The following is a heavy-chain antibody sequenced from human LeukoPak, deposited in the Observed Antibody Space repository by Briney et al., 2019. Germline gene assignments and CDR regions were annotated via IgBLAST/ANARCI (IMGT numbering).Heavy chain of an antibody. V-gene: IGHV1-18*01. CDR2: ISAYNGNT. D-gene: IGHD3-10*01. CDR3: ARDRGSGNYYYYGMDV. Sequence: ASVKVSCKASGYTFTSYGISWVRQAPGQGLEWMGWISAYNGNTNYAQKLQGRVTMTTDTSTSTAYMELRSLRSDDTAVYYRARDRGSGNYYYYGMDVWGQGTTVTVSS. CDR1: GYTFTSYG. J-gene: IGHJ6*02.